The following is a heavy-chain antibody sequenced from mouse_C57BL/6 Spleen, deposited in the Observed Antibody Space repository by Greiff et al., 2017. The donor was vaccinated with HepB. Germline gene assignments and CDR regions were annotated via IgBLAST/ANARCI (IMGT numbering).Heavy chain of an antibody. CDR3: ARKGDYYGSSSYYYAMDY. CDR1: GFSLTSYG. CDR2: IWSGGST. D-gene: IGHD1-1*01. V-gene: IGHV2-2*01. Sequence: QVQLQQSGPGLVQPSQSLSITCTVSGFSLTSYGVHWVRQSPGKGLEWLGVIWSGGSTDYNAAFISRLSISKDNSKSQVFFKMNSLQADDTAIYYCARKGDYYGSSSYYYAMDYWGQGTSVTVSS. J-gene: IGHJ4*01.